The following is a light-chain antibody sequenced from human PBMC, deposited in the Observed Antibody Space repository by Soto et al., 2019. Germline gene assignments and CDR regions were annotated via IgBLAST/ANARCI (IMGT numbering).Light chain of an antibody. CDR1: SSDVGSYNL. V-gene: IGLV2-23*01. Sequence: QSSLTQPRSVSGSPGQSITISCTGTSSDVGSYNLVSWYQQHPGKAPKLMIYEGSKRPSGVSNRFSGSKSGNTASLTISGLQAEDEADYYCCSYAGSTVFGGGTKVTVL. CDR3: CSYAGSTV. CDR2: EGS. J-gene: IGLJ2*01.